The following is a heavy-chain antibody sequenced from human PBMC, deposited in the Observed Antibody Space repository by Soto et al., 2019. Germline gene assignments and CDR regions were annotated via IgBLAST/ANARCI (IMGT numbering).Heavy chain of an antibody. V-gene: IGHV4-34*01. J-gene: IGHJ2*01. CDR1: GGSFSGYY. CDR3: ARGLGTTVTSRNWYFDL. Sequence: SETLSLTCAVYGGSFSGYYWSWIRQPPGKGLEWIGEINHSGSTNYNPSLKSRVTISVDTSKNQFSLKLSSVTAADTAVYYCARGLGTTVTSRNWYFDLWGRGTLVTVSS. CDR2: INHSGST. D-gene: IGHD4-17*01.